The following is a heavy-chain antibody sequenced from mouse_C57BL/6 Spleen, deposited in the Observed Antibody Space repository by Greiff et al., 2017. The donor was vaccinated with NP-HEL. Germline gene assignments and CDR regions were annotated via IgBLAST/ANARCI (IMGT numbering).Heavy chain of an antibody. CDR2: IYPGDGDT. CDR1: GYAFSSSW. CDR3: AGYDYDDYYAMDY. J-gene: IGHJ4*01. D-gene: IGHD2-4*01. Sequence: VQLQQSGPELVKPGASVKISCTASGYAFSSSWMNWVKQRPGKGLEWIGRIYPGDGDTNYTGKFKGKATLTADKSSSTAYMQLSSLTSEDSAVYFCAGYDYDDYYAMDYWGQGTSVTVSS. V-gene: IGHV1-82*01.